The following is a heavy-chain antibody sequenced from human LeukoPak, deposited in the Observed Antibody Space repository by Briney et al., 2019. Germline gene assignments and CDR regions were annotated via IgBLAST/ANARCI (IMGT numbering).Heavy chain of an antibody. CDR1: GGSISSYY. CDR2: IYYTGSS. J-gene: IGHJ4*02. V-gene: IGHV4-59*01. Sequence: SESLSLTCPVSGGSISSYYWSCIRQPQGNGLEWIGYIYYTGSSNYNPSLKSRVTLSVDTSENQFSLKLSSVTAADTAVYYCARGLRGIMAGFDFWGQGTLVTVSS. D-gene: IGHD3-16*01. CDR3: ARGLRGIMAGFDF.